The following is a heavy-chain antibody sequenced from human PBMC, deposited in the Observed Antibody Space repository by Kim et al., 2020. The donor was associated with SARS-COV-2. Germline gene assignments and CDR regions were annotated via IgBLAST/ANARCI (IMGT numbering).Heavy chain of an antibody. V-gene: IGHV3-48*03. CDR1: GFTFSSYE. CDR3: ARDLVGATTAEYFQH. D-gene: IGHD1-26*01. CDR2: ISSSGSTI. J-gene: IGHJ1*01. Sequence: GGSLRLSCAASGFTFSSYEMNWVRQAPGKGLEWVSYISSSGSTIYYADSVKGRFTISRDNAKNSLYLQMNSLRAEDTAVYYCARDLVGATTAEYFQHWGQGTLVTVSS.